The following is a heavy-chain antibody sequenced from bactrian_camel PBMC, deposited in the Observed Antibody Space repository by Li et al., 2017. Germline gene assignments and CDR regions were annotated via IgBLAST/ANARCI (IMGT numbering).Heavy chain of an antibody. J-gene: IGHJ4*01. CDR2: IETDGTT. Sequence: HVQLVESGGGSVQTGGSLTLSCTYTYPSHCMAWFRQAPGKEREAVAGIETDGTTTYTYSVKGRFTISQDNAKNKLYLQMDNLKPEDTAMYYCGADFPWRGETPSTIAPLLGVGGPYYYWGQGTQVTVS. CDR3: GADFPWRGETPSTIAPLLGVGGPYYY. CDR1: YPSHC. V-gene: IGHV3S53*01. D-gene: IGHD4*01.